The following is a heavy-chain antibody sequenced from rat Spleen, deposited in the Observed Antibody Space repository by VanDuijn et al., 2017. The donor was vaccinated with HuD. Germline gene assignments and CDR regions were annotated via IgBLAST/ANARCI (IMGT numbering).Heavy chain of an antibody. CDR3: TRDYYDGTYYYGWFAY. CDR2: MRYNGDT. Sequence: QVQLKESGPGLVQPSQTLSLTCTVSGFSLTSYNVHWVRQPPGKGLEWMGRMRYNGDTSYSSPLKSRLSISRDTSKNQVFLKMNSLQTDDTGTYYCTRDYYDGTYYYGWFAYWGQGTLVTVSS. CDR1: GFSLTSYN. J-gene: IGHJ3*01. D-gene: IGHD1-12*02. V-gene: IGHV2-63*01.